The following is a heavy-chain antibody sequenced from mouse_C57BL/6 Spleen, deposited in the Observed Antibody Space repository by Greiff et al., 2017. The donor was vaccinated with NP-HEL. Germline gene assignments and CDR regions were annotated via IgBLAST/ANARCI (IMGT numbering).Heavy chain of an antibody. CDR2: ISSGGDYI. CDR3: TRDEGGYAMDY. V-gene: IGHV5-9-1*02. J-gene: IGHJ4*01. CDR1: GFTFSSYA. Sequence: EVQVVESGEGLVKPGGSLKLSCAASGFTFSSYAMSWVRQTPEKRLEWVAYISSGGDYIYYADTVKGRFTISRDNARNTLYLQMSSLKTENTAKYYCTRDEGGYAMDYWGQGTSVTVAS.